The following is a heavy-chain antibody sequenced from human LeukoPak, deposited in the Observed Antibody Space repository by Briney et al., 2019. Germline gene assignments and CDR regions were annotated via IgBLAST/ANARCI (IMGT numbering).Heavy chain of an antibody. CDR3: ARDVGYSSYYCGMDV. CDR1: GGSISSGGYY. J-gene: IGHJ6*02. CDR2: IYYSGST. D-gene: IGHD2-21*01. V-gene: IGHV4-31*03. Sequence: SQTLSLTCTVSGGSISSGGYYWSWIRQHPGKGLEWIGYIYYSGSTYYNPSLKSRVTISVDTSKNQFSLKLSSGTAADTAVYYCARDVGYSSYYCGMDVWGQGTTVTVSS.